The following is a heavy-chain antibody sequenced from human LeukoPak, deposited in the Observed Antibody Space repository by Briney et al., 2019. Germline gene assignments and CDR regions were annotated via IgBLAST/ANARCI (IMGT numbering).Heavy chain of an antibody. CDR2: IWYDGSNK. Sequence: GSLRLSCAASGFTFSSYGMHWVRQAPGKGLEWVAVIWYDGSNKYYVDSVKGRFTISRDNSKNTLYLQMNSLRAEDTAVYYCARDRGYTYGHPFDYWGQGTLVTVSS. CDR1: GFTFSSYG. J-gene: IGHJ4*02. CDR3: ARDRGYTYGHPFDY. V-gene: IGHV3-33*01. D-gene: IGHD5-18*01.